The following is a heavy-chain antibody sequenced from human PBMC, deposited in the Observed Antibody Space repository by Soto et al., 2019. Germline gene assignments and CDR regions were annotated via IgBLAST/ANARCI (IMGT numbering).Heavy chain of an antibody. CDR2: IYHSGST. V-gene: IGHV4-4*02. D-gene: IGHD2-21*02. CDR1: GGPISSSHW. CDR3: VRDADETAIVPAPWLV. J-gene: IGHJ6*02. Sequence: QVHLQESGPGLVNPSGTLTLTCAVSGGPISSSHWWGWVRQAPGKGLAWIGEIYHSGSTNYNPSLKSRITMSVDKSKNQFSVNLSSVTAADTAVYYCVRDADETAIVPAPWLVWGRGTMVTVSS.